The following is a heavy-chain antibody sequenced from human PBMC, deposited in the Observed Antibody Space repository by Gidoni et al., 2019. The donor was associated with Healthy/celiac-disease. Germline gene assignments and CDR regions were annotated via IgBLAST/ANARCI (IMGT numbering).Heavy chain of an antibody. CDR3: AREKVVQGVMWFDP. J-gene: IGHJ5*02. CDR2: MNPNSGNT. D-gene: IGHD3-10*01. V-gene: IGHV1-8*01. CDR1: GYTFTSYD. Sequence: QVQLVQSGAEVKKPGASVKVSCKASGYTFTSYDINWVRQATGQGLEWMGWMNPNSGNTGDAQKFQGRVTMTRNTSISTAYMELSSLRSEDTAVYYCAREKVVQGVMWFDPWGQGTLVTVSS.